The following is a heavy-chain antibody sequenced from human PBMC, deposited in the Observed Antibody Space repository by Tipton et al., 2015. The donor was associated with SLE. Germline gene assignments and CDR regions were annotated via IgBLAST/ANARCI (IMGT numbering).Heavy chain of an antibody. CDR2: IYHSGST. Sequence: TLSLTCAVSGYSISSGYYWGWIRQPPGKGLEWIGSIYHSGSTYYNPSLKSRVTISVDTSKNQFSLKLSSVTAADTAVYYCARASYSGSLDIWGQGTMVTVSS. CDR1: GYSISSGYY. J-gene: IGHJ3*02. CDR3: ARASYSGSLDI. D-gene: IGHD1-26*01. V-gene: IGHV4-38-2*01.